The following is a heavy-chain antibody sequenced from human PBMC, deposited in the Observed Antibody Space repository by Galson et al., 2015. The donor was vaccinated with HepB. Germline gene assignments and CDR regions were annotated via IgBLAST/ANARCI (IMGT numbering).Heavy chain of an antibody. J-gene: IGHJ4*02. V-gene: IGHV3-21*01. CDR2: ISSSSNYI. Sequence: SLRLSCAASGFTFSSYSVNWVRQAPGKGLEWVSPISSSSNYIYYADSVKGRFTISRDNAKNSVSLQMNSLRAEDTAVYYCARMYSSGWYGGSLDYWGQGTLVTVSS. CDR3: ARMYSSGWYGGSLDY. CDR1: GFTFSSYS. D-gene: IGHD6-19*01.